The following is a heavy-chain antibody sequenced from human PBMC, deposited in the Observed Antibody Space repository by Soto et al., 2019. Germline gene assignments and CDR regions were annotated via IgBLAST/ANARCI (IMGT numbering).Heavy chain of an antibody. Sequence: PGESLKIWCKGAGYSFTSHWIGWVRQRPGKGLEWMGIIWPGDSDTRYSPSFKGQVTFSADKSSSTAYLQWSSLQASDTAMYYCARQPLNDYGVYAALDYWGQGTLVTVSS. CDR2: IWPGDSDT. J-gene: IGHJ4*02. D-gene: IGHD4-17*01. CDR1: GYSFTSHW. CDR3: ARQPLNDYGVYAALDY. V-gene: IGHV5-51*01.